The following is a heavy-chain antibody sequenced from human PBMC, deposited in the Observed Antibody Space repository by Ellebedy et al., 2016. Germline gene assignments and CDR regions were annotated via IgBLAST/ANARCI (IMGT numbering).Heavy chain of an antibody. D-gene: IGHD1-26*01. J-gene: IGHJ4*02. Sequence: GGSLRLSCAASGFTFSDYGMSWVRQAPGKGLEWISAITGDGGGTYYADSVKGRFTISRGSSKNTLYLQMSSLRAEDTAVYYCARGRWGTATTDIDYWGQGTLVTVSS. CDR2: ITGDGGGT. CDR1: GFTFSDYG. CDR3: ARGRWGTATTDIDY. V-gene: IGHV3-23*01.